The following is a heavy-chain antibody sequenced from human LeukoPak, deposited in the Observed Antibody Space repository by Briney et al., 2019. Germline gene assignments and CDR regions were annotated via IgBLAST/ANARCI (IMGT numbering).Heavy chain of an antibody. Sequence: ASVKVSCKASGYTFTSYGISWVRQAPGQGLEWMGWISAYNGNTNYAQKLQGRVTMTTDTSTSTAYMELRSLRSDDTAVYYCAKDLRASGSYYSVFDYWGQGTLVTVSS. D-gene: IGHD3-10*01. CDR2: ISAYNGNT. CDR3: AKDLRASGSYYSVFDY. CDR1: GYTFTSYG. J-gene: IGHJ4*02. V-gene: IGHV1-18*01.